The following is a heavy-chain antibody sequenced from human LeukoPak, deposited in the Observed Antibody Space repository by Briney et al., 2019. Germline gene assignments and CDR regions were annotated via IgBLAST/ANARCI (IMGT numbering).Heavy chain of an antibody. Sequence: GASLKISCKGSGSIFTNYWIGWVRPLRGKGLEWMGIMYPGDSDTRYSPSFQGQVTISADKSVSTTYLQWSSLKASDTAMYYCAASTYGSGSYVGFDSWGQGTLVSVSS. CDR1: GSIFTNYW. CDR3: AASTYGSGSYVGFDS. J-gene: IGHJ4*02. CDR2: MYPGDSDT. V-gene: IGHV5-51*01. D-gene: IGHD3-10*01.